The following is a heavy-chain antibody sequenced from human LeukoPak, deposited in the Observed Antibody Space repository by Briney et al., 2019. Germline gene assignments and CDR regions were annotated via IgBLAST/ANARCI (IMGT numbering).Heavy chain of an antibody. J-gene: IGHJ4*02. D-gene: IGHD6-19*01. CDR3: ARRGSSGWYNYFDY. V-gene: IGHV4-39*01. CDR2: IYYSGST. CDR1: GGSISSSSYY. Sequence: HSEALPLTCIVSGGSISSSSYYWGWIRQPPGKALEWIGSIYYSGSTYYNPSLKSRVTISVDTSKNQFSLKLSSVTAADTAVYYCARRGSSGWYNYFDYWGQGTLVTVSS.